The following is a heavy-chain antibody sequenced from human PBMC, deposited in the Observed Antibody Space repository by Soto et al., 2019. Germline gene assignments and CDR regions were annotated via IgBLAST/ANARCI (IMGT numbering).Heavy chain of an antibody. V-gene: IGHV1-18*01. D-gene: IGHD6-6*01. CDR3: ALSLYSSSELGWYLDL. CDR2: ISAYNGNT. Sequence: ASVKVSCKASGYTFTSYGISWVRQAPGQGLEWMGWISAYNGNTNYAQKLQGRVTMTTDTSTSTAYMELRSLRSDDTAVYYCALSLYSSSELGWYLDLWGRGTLVTVSS. J-gene: IGHJ2*01. CDR1: GYTFTSYG.